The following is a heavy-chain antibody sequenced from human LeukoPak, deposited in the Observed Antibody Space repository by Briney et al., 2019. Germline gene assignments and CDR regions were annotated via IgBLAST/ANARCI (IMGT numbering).Heavy chain of an antibody. V-gene: IGHV3-66*01. CDR3: ARDREVDDSSGYYYDY. J-gene: IGHJ4*02. D-gene: IGHD3-22*01. CDR1: GFTVSSNY. CDR2: IYSGGST. Sequence: GGSLRLSCAASGFTVSSNYMSWVRQAPGKGLEWVSVIYSGGSTYYADSVKGRFTISRDNSKNTLYLQMNSLRAEDTAVYYCARDREVDDSSGYYYDYWGQGTLVTVSS.